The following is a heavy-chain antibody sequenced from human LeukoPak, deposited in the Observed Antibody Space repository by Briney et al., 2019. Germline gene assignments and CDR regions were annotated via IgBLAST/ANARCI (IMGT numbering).Heavy chain of an antibody. V-gene: IGHV4-30-2*01. Sequence: SQTLSLTCTVSGGSISSGGYYWSWIRQPPGKGLEWIGYIYRSGSTYYNPSLKSRVTISVDRSKNQFSLKLSSVTAADTAVYYCARQATVTTSPFDYWGQGTLVTVSS. J-gene: IGHJ4*02. D-gene: IGHD4-11*01. CDR2: IYRSGST. CDR3: ARQATVTTSPFDY. CDR1: GGSISSGGYY.